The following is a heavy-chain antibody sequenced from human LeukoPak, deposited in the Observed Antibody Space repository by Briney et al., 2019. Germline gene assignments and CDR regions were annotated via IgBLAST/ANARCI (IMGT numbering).Heavy chain of an antibody. CDR2: TSAYNGNT. D-gene: IGHD3-10*01. CDR1: GYTFTSYG. J-gene: IGHJ4*02. V-gene: IGHV1-18*01. Sequence: ASVKVSCKASGYTFTSYGISWVRQAPGQGLEWMGWTSAYNGNTNYAQKLQGRVTMTRDTSTSTVYMELSSLRSDDTAVYYCASSYGSGSYWPLRYWGQGTLVTVSS. CDR3: ASSYGSGSYWPLRY.